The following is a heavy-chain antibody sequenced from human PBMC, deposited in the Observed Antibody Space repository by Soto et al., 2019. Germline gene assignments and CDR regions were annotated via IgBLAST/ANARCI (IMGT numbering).Heavy chain of an antibody. V-gene: IGHV4-59*01. CDR2: VHYTGAT. D-gene: IGHD4-4*01. CDR3: ARTYTNYLGYYGMDV. CDR1: GGFISDLS. J-gene: IGHJ6*01. Sequence: SETLSLTCTVSGGFISDLSRSGSRQPPGKRLEWLGFVHYTGATNYNPSLRSRVTISADASKSQISLKLNSVNAADTARYFCARTYTNYLGYYGMDVWGPGTTVT.